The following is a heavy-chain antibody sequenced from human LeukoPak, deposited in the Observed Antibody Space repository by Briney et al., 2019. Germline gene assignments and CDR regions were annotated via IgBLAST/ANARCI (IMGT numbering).Heavy chain of an antibody. CDR1: GGSISSSSYY. CDR3: ARQWQSIDY. CDR2: IYYSGST. V-gene: IGHV4-39*01. J-gene: IGHJ4*02. Sequence: PSETLSLTCTVSGGSISSSSYYWGWIRQPPGKGLEWIGSIYYSGSTYYNPSLKSRVTISVDTSKNQFSLKLSSVTAADTAVYYCARQWQSIDYWGQGTLVTVSS. D-gene: IGHD5-12*01.